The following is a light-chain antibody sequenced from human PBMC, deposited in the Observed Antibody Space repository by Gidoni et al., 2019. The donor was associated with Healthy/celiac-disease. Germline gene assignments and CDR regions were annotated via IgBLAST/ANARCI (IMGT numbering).Light chain of an antibody. CDR3: QQSYSTPRT. CDR2: AAS. Sequence: QMTQSPSSLSASVGDRVAITCRARQSISSYLAWYQQKPGKAPKLRIYAASSLQSGVPSRFSGSGSGTDFTLTISSLQPEDFATYYCQQSYSTPRTFXXXTKVEIK. V-gene: IGKV1-39*01. J-gene: IGKJ1*01. CDR1: QSISSY.